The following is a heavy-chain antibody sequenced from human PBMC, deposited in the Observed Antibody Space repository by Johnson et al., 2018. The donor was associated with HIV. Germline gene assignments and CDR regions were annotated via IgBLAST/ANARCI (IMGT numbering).Heavy chain of an antibody. CDR1: GFTFTDYQ. Sequence: QVQLVESGGGLVKPGGSLRLSCAASGFTFTDYQMSWIRQAPGKGLEWVAFIAHDESITHYADSVKGRVTMSRDNSKNTLYLQMKSLRAEDTAIYYCAKDDNLGVWYSDAFDIWGQGTVVTVSS. J-gene: IGHJ3*02. CDR3: AKDDNLGVWYSDAFDI. V-gene: IGHV3-30*02. CDR2: IAHDESIT. D-gene: IGHD2-21*02.